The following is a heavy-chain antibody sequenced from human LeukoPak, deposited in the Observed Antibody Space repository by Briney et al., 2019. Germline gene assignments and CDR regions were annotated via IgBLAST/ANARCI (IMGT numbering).Heavy chain of an antibody. D-gene: IGHD3-22*01. J-gene: IGHJ6*03. CDR3: ARSPYDSSGYWLPPYYYYYYMDV. Sequence: GASVKVSCKASGGTFSSYAISWVRQAPGQGLEWMGGIIPIFGTANYAQKFQGRVTITADKSTSTAYMELSSLRSEDTAVYYCARSPYDSSGYWLPPYYYYYYMDVWGKGTTVTVSS. V-gene: IGHV1-69*06. CDR2: IIPIFGTA. CDR1: GGTFSSYA.